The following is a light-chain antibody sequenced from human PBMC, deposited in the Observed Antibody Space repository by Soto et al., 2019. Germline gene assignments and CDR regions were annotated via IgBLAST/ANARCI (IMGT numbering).Light chain of an antibody. CDR3: SSYTVSSTQFV. J-gene: IGLJ1*01. V-gene: IGLV2-14*01. CDR2: YVN. Sequence: QSALTQPASVSGSPGQSITISCTGISSDIGAYKYVSWYQQRPGKAPKVIIYYVNNRPSGVSNRFSASKSGNTASLTISGLQAEDEADYYCSSYTVSSTQFVFGTGTKVTVL. CDR1: SSDIGAYKY.